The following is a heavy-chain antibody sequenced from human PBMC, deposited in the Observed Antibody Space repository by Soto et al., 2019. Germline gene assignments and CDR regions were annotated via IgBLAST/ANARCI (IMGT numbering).Heavy chain of an antibody. Sequence: ASVKVSCKASGGTFSSYAISWVRQAPGQGLEGMGGIIPIFGTANYAQKFQGRVTITADESTSTAYMELSSLRSEDTAVYYCARDWYYYDSSGYKHDAFDIWGQGTMVTVSS. D-gene: IGHD3-22*01. CDR1: GGTFSSYA. CDR2: IIPIFGTA. V-gene: IGHV1-69*13. J-gene: IGHJ3*02. CDR3: ARDWYYYDSSGYKHDAFDI.